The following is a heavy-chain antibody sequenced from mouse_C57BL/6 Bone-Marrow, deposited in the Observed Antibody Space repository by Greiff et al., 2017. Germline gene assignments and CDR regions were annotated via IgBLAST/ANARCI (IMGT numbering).Heavy chain of an antibody. CDR2: IHPSDSDT. D-gene: IGHD1-1*01. CDR3: AIKAFYYYGSSWYVDV. Sequence: QVQLKQPGAELVKPGASVKVSCKASGYTFTSYWMHWVKQRPGQGLEWIGRIHPSDSDTNYNQKFKGKATLTVDKSSSSAYLQLSRLTSEDSAVYYCAIKAFYYYGSSWYVDVWGTGTTVTVSS. CDR1: GYTFTSYW. J-gene: IGHJ1*03. V-gene: IGHV1-74*01.